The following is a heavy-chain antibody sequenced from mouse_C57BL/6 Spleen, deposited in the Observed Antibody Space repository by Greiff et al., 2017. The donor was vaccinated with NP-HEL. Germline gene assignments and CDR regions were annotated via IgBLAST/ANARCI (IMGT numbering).Heavy chain of an antibody. CDR2: INPNNGGT. CDR1: GYTFTDYY. V-gene: IGHV1-26*01. Sequence: EVQLQQSGPELVKPGASVKISCKASGYTFTDYYMNWVKQSHGKSLEWIGDINPNNGGTSYNQKFKGKATLTVDKSSSTSYMELRSLTSEDSAVYYWARSYRDWYFDVWGTGTTVTVFS. D-gene: IGHD2-10*01. CDR3: ARSYRDWYFDV. J-gene: IGHJ1*03.